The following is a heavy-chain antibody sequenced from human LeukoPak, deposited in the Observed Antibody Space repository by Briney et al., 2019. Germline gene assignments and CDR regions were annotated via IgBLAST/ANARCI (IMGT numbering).Heavy chain of an antibody. CDR1: GGSISSSNW. D-gene: IGHD5-18*01. V-gene: IGHV4-4*02. CDR2: IYHSGST. Sequence: PSGTLSLTCAVSGGSISSSNWWSWVLQPPGKGLEWIVEIYHSGSTNYNPSLKSRVTISVDKSKNQFSLKLSSVTAADTAVYYCAREVSGYSYGLEAFDIWGQGTMVTVSS. J-gene: IGHJ3*02. CDR3: AREVSGYSYGLEAFDI.